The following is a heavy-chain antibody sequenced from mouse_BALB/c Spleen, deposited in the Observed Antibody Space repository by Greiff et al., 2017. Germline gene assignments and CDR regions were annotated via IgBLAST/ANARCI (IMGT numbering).Heavy chain of an antibody. Sequence: EVQLVESGGDLVKPGGSLKLSCAASGFTFSSYGMSWVRQTPDKRLEWVATISSGGSYTYYPDSVKGRFTISRDNAKNTLYLQMSSLKSEDTAMYYCARLLRLRDWYFDVWGAGTTVTVSS. D-gene: IGHD1-2*01. V-gene: IGHV5-6*01. J-gene: IGHJ1*01. CDR2: ISSGGSYT. CDR3: ARLLRLRDWYFDV. CDR1: GFTFSSYG.